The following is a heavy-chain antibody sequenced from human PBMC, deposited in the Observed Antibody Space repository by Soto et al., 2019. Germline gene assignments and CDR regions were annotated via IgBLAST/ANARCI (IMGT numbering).Heavy chain of an antibody. V-gene: IGHV1-69*13. CDR3: ARDNTISSGWYRDAEYFQH. D-gene: IGHD6-19*01. CDR2: IIPIFGTA. J-gene: IGHJ1*01. CDR1: GGTFSSYA. Sequence: ASVKVSCKASGGTFSSYAISWVRQAPGQGLEWMGGIIPIFGTANYAQKFQGRVTITADESTSTAYMELSSLRSEDTAVYYCARDNTISSGWYRDAEYFQHWGQDTLVTVSS.